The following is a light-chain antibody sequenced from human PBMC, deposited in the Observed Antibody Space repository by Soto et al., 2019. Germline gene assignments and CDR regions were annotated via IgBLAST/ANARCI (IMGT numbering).Light chain of an antibody. Sequence: SVLTQPRSVPGSPGLSVTISCTGTSSDVGGYNYVSWYQQHPGKAPKLMIYDVSKRPSGVPDRFSGSKSGNTASLTISGLQAEDEADYYCCSYAGSYTFYVFGTGTKVTVL. V-gene: IGLV2-11*01. CDR1: SSDVGGYNY. CDR3: CSYAGSYTFYV. CDR2: DVS. J-gene: IGLJ1*01.